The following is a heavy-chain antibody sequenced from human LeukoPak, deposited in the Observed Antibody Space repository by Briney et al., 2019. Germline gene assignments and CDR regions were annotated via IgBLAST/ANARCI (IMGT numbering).Heavy chain of an antibody. D-gene: IGHD3-10*01. CDR1: GFTFSSYA. J-gene: IGHJ3*02. CDR3: AKDAGPMVRGVIGDAFHI. Sequence: GGSLKLSCSASGFTFSSYAISWVRQAPGKGLEWVSGISGSGGSTYFEDSVKGRFTISRDNSKNTLYLQMNSLRAEDTAVYYCAKDAGPMVRGVIGDAFHIWGQGTMVTVSS. V-gene: IGHV3-23*01. CDR2: ISGSGGST.